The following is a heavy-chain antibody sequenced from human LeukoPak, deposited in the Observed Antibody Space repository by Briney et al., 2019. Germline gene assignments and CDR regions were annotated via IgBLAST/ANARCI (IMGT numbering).Heavy chain of an antibody. V-gene: IGHV3-33*01. CDR2: IWYDGSND. D-gene: IGHD1-26*01. CDR1: GFTFSSSG. CDR3: ARDRESSFDY. Sequence: PGGSLRLSCAASGFTFSSSGMHWVRQAPGKGLEWVAVIWYDGSNDFYADSVKGRFTISRDNSKNTLYLQMNSLRAEDTAVYYCARDRESSFDYWGQGTLVTVSS. J-gene: IGHJ4*02.